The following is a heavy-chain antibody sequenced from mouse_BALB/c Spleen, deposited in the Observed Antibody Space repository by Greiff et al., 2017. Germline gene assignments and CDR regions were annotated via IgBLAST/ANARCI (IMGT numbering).Heavy chain of an antibody. CDR2: IRNKANGYTT. CDR3: ARDGYYLDY. Sequence: EVHLVESGGGLVQPGGSLRLSCATSGFTFTDYYMSWVRQPPGKALEWLGFIRNKANGYTTEYSASVKGRFTISRDNSQSILYLQMNTLRAEDSATYYCARDGYYLDYWGQGTTLTVSS. J-gene: IGHJ2*01. V-gene: IGHV7-3*02. CDR1: GFTFTDYY.